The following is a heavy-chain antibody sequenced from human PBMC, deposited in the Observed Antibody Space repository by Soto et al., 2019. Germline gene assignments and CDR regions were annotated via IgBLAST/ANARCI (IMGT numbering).Heavy chain of an antibody. D-gene: IGHD2-15*01. CDR1: GGSISSYY. J-gene: IGHJ3*02. CDR2: IYYSGST. Sequence: SETLSLTCTVSGGSISSYYWSWIRQPPGKGLEWIGYIYYSGSTNYNPSLKSRVTISVDTSKNQFSLKLSSVTAADTAVYYCARDVDEAFDIWGQGTMVTV. CDR3: ARDVDEAFDI. V-gene: IGHV4-59*01.